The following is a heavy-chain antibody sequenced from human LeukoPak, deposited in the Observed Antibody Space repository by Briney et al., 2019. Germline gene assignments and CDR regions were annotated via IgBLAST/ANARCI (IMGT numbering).Heavy chain of an antibody. V-gene: IGHV4-59*08. J-gene: IGHJ4*02. CDR3: AREAATLGNIDY. D-gene: IGHD2-15*01. CDR2: IYYSGST. Sequence: PSETLSLTCTVSGGSISSYYWSWIRQPPGKGLEWIGFIYYSGSTNYNPSLKSRVTISVDTSKNQFSLKLSSVTAADTAVYYCAREAATLGNIDYWGQGTLVTVSS. CDR1: GGSISSYY.